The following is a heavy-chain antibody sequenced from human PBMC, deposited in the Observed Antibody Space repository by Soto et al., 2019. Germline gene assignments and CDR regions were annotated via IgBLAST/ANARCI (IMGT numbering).Heavy chain of an antibody. CDR2: IHDSGST. D-gene: IGHD6-19*01. CDR3: ARSGGGSGWL. V-gene: IGHV4-61*08. CDR1: GGSVSSGVYY. Sequence: QAQLQESGPGLVKPSETLSLTCTVSGGSVSSGVYYWSWTRQSPGKGLEWIGYIHDSGSTKYNPSLKSRVTISVDTSRNQFSLWLGSVTAADTAVYFCARSGGGSGWLGGQGTLVTVSS. J-gene: IGHJ4*02.